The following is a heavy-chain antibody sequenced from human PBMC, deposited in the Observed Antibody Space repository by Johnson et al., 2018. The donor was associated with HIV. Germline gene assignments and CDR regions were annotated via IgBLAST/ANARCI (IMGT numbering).Heavy chain of an antibody. CDR1: GFTFSSYG. CDR2: IRYDGSNK. J-gene: IGHJ3*02. D-gene: IGHD1-1*01. Sequence: QVQLVESGGGLVQPGGSLRLSCAASGFTFSSYGMHWVRQAPGKGLEWVAFIRYDGSNKYYADSVKGRFTISRDNSKNTLYLQMNSLRAEDTDVYYCAKDSYLNDDAFDIWGQGTMVTVSS. CDR3: AKDSYLNDDAFDI. V-gene: IGHV3-30*02.